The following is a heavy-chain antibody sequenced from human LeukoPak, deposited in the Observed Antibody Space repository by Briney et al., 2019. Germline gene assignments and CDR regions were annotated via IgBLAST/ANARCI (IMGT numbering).Heavy chain of an antibody. CDR1: GGSISSGSYY. CDR2: IYTSGST. CDR3: ASQTQYCGSTSCYLNWFDP. Sequence: SQTLSLTCTVSGGSISSGSYYWSWIRQPAGKGLEWIGRIYTSGSTNYNPSLKSRVTISVDTSKNQFSLKLSSVTAADTAVYYCASQTQYCGSTSCYLNWFDPWGQGTLVTVSS. J-gene: IGHJ5*02. D-gene: IGHD2-2*01. V-gene: IGHV4-61*02.